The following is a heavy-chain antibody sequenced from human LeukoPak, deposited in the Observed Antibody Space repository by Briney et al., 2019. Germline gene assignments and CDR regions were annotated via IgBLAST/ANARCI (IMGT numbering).Heavy chain of an antibody. CDR2: ISYSGST. V-gene: IGHV4-59*01. CDR3: ARTYTAPLPYGDSVCFDY. CDR1: GGSISTYY. D-gene: IGHD4-17*01. Sequence: SETLSLTCTVSGGSISTYYWSWIRQPPGKGLEWIGYISYSGSTNYNPSLKSRVTMSVDTSKNQFSLNLRSVTAADTAVYYCARTYTAPLPYGDSVCFDYWGQGTLVTVSS. J-gene: IGHJ4*02.